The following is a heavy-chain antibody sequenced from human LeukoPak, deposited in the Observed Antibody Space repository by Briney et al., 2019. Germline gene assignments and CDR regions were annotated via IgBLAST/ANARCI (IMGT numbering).Heavy chain of an antibody. CDR2: TYYSGST. V-gene: IGHV4-59*11. Sequence: SETLSLTCTVSGGSISSHYWSWIRQPPGKGLEWIGYTYYSGSTNYNPSLKSRVTISVDTSKNQFSLKLSSVTAADTAVYYCARGDWNYEGYFDYWGQGTLVTVSS. CDR1: GGSISSHY. J-gene: IGHJ4*02. D-gene: IGHD1-7*01. CDR3: ARGDWNYEGYFDY.